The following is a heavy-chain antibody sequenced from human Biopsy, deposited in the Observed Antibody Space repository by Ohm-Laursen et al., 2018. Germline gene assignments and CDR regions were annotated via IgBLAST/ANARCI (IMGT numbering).Heavy chain of an antibody. D-gene: IGHD3-3*01. Sequence: SSVKVSCKASGGTFSNYAISWVRQAPGEGLEWMGGIIAVSGLVNYAPKFQGRVSITADKSTATAYMELSNLKSEDTAVYYCATPFQYYDSWGGYPPFDHWGQGTLVTVSS. CDR3: ATPFQYYDSWGGYPPFDH. CDR1: GGTFSNYA. V-gene: IGHV1-69*17. J-gene: IGHJ4*02. CDR2: IIAVSGLV.